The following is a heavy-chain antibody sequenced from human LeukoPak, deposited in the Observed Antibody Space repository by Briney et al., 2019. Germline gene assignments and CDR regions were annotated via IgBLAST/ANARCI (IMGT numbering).Heavy chain of an antibody. CDR3: ARGPQWLVDY. J-gene: IGHJ4*02. Sequence: GGSLRLSCAATGFTFSSFAINWVRQAPGKGLEWVSAISGSGGSTYYADSVKGRFTISRDNSKNTLYLQMNSLRAEDTAVYYCARGPQWLVDYWGQGTLVTVSS. CDR1: GFTFSSFA. V-gene: IGHV3-23*01. D-gene: IGHD6-19*01. CDR2: ISGSGGST.